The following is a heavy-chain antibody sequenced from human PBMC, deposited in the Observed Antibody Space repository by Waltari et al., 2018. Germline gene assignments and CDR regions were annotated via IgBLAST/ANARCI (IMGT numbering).Heavy chain of an antibody. D-gene: IGHD2-15*01. Sequence: QVQLVQSGAEVKKPGASVKVSCKASGYTFTSYDINWVRQATGQGLEWMGWMNPNVGNTGYAQKFQGRVTITRNTSISTAYMELSSLRSEDTAVYYCQVVVAAADAFDIWGQGTMVTVSS. CDR1: GYTFTSYD. CDR2: MNPNVGNT. J-gene: IGHJ3*02. V-gene: IGHV1-8*03. CDR3: QVVVAAADAFDI.